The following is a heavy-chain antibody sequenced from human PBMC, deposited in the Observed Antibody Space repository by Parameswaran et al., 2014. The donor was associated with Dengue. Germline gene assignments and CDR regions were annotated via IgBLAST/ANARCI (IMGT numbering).Heavy chain of an antibody. Sequence: VRQAPGKGLEWIGYIYYSGSTNYNPSLKSRVTISVDTSKNQFSLKLSSVTAADTAVYYCARMTYYDFWSGYPSFDYWGQGTLVTVSS. V-gene: IGHV4-59*08. CDR3: ARMTYYDFWSGYPSFDY. J-gene: IGHJ4*02. D-gene: IGHD3-3*01. CDR2: IYYSGST.